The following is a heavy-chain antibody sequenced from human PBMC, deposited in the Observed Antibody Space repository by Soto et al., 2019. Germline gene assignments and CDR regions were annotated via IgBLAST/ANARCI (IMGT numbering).Heavy chain of an antibody. V-gene: IGHV4-4*02. CDR2: VYHNGSP. CDR1: GGSISSTNW. J-gene: IGHJ5*02. Sequence: SETLSLTCVVSGGSISSTNWLTWFLQPPVKRLDLIGEVYHNGSPTYSPSLRGRATISLYNSNNHFSLILISLTASYTALYYSATLPPRIGVSLLPIPTWGQGILVTVSS. CDR3: ATLPPRIGVSLLPIPT. D-gene: IGHD2-21*01.